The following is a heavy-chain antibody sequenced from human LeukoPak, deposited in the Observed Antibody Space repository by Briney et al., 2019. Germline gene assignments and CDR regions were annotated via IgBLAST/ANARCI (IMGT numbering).Heavy chain of an antibody. Sequence: LSLTCTVSGGSISSYYWSWIRQPPGKGLEWVSYISSSGSTIYYADSVKGRFTISRDNAKNSLYLQMNSLRAEDTAVYYCARDRSGRMTTVTSFDYWGQGTLVTVSS. CDR3: ARDRSGRMTTVTSFDY. CDR2: ISSSGSTI. V-gene: IGHV3-11*04. J-gene: IGHJ4*02. D-gene: IGHD4-17*01. CDR1: GGSISSYY.